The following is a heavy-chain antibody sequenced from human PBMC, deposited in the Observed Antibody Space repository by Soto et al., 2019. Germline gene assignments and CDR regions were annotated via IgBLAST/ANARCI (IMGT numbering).Heavy chain of an antibody. J-gene: IGHJ6*02. Sequence: QVQLVQSGAEVKKPGSSVKVSCKASGGTFSSYAISWVRQAPGQGLEWMGGIIPIFGTANYAQKFQGRATITADESTSTAYMELSSLRSEDTAVYYCARDGGYESDYYYGMDVWAKGPRSPSP. D-gene: IGHD5-12*01. V-gene: IGHV1-69*01. CDR3: ARDGGYESDYYYGMDV. CDR1: GGTFSSYA. CDR2: IIPIFGTA.